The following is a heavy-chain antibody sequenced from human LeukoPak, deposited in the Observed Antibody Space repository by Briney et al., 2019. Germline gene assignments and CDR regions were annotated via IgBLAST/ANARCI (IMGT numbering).Heavy chain of an antibody. J-gene: IGHJ2*01. CDR3: AKARGYCSSTSCYGWYFDL. CDR1: GFTFSSYG. V-gene: IGHV3-30*02. Sequence: GGSLRLPCAASGFTFSSYGMHWVRQAPGKGLDWVAFIRYDGSNKYYADSVKGRFTISRDNSKNTLYLQMNSLRAEDTAVYYCAKARGYCSSTSCYGWYFDLWGRGTLVTVSS. D-gene: IGHD2-2*01. CDR2: IRYDGSNK.